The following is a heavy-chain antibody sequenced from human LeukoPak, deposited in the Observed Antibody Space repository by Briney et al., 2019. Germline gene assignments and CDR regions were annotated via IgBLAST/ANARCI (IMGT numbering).Heavy chain of an antibody. CDR3: ARREVYYYGSGTAWYFDL. CDR1: GYSFTSYW. D-gene: IGHD3-10*01. Sequence: GESLKISCKGSGYSFTSYWIGWVRQMPGKGLEWMGIIYPGDSDTRYSPFFQGQVTISADKSISTAYLQWSSLKASDTAMYYCARREVYYYGSGTAWYFDLWGRGTLVTVSS. J-gene: IGHJ2*01. CDR2: IYPGDSDT. V-gene: IGHV5-51*01.